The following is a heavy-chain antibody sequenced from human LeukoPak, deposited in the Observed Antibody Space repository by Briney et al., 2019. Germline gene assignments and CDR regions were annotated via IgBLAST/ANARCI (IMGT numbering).Heavy chain of an antibody. J-gene: IGHJ4*02. CDR3: ARDWGTTVTPLDY. CDR1: GYTFTGYY. V-gene: IGHV1-2*02. D-gene: IGHD4-17*01. Sequence: GASVKVSCKAPGYTFTGYYMHWVRQAPGQGLEWMGWINPNSGGTNYAQKFQGRVTMTRDASISTAYMELSRLSSDDTAVYYCARDWGTTVTPLDYWGQGTLVTVSS. CDR2: INPNSGGT.